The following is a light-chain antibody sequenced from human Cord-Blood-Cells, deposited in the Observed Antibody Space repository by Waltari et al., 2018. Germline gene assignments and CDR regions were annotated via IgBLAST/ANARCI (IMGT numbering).Light chain of an antibody. V-gene: IGKV1-39*01. CDR3: QQSYSTPPT. Sequence: IQMTQSPSSLSASVGDRVTITCRASQSISSYLNWYQQKPGKAPKLLSYAASSLPSGVPSRFSGSGSGTDFTLTISSLQPEEFATYYCQQSYSTPPTFGQGTKVEIK. CDR2: AAS. J-gene: IGKJ1*01. CDR1: QSISSY.